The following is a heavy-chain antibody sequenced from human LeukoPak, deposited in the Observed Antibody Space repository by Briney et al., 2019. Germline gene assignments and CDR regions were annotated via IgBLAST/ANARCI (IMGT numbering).Heavy chain of an antibody. D-gene: IGHD3-9*01. Sequence: ASVKVSCKASGYTFTSYYMHWVRQAPGQGLEWMGIINPSGGSTSYAQKFQGRVTMTRDTSTSTVYMELSSLRSEDTAVYYCAREWVREYYDILTGPTLGAFDIWGQGTMVTVSS. CDR2: INPSGGST. V-gene: IGHV1-46*01. J-gene: IGHJ3*02. CDR1: GYTFTSYY. CDR3: AREWVREYYDILTGPTLGAFDI.